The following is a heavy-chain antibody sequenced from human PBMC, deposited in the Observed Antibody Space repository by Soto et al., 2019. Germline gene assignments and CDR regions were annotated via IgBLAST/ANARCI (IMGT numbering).Heavy chain of an antibody. CDR1: GYSFTSYW. Sequence: PGESLKISCKGSGYSFTSYWIGWVRQMPGKGLEWMGIIYPGDSDTRYSPSFQGQVTISADKSISTAYLQWSSLKASDTAMYHRARVYTSRSWSYRLGGYCGMDVWGQGTTVTVSS. J-gene: IGHJ6*02. V-gene: IGHV5-51*01. CDR2: IYPGDSDT. CDR3: ARVYTSRSWSYRLGGYCGMDV. D-gene: IGHD6-13*01.